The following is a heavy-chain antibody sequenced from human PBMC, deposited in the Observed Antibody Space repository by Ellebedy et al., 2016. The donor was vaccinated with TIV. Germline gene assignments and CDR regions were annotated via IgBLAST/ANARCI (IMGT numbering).Heavy chain of an antibody. Sequence: GGSLRLSCAASGFTFSSYAMHWVRQAPGKGLEWVAVISYDGSNKYYADSVKGRFTISRDNSKNTLYLQMNSLRAEDTAVYYCARDHQVGAKGFDYWGQGTLATVSS. V-gene: IGHV3-30-3*01. J-gene: IGHJ4*02. CDR3: ARDHQVGAKGFDY. CDR2: ISYDGSNK. D-gene: IGHD1-26*01. CDR1: GFTFSSYA.